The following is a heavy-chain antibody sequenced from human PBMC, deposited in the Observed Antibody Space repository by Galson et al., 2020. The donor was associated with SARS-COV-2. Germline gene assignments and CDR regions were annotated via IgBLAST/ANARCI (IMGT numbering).Heavy chain of an antibody. CDR2: IDYGGST. CDR1: GGSISSSSYY. V-gene: IGHV4-39*07. Sequence: SETLSLTCTVSGGSISSSSYYWGWIRQPPGKGLELIGRIDYGGSTYYNPSLESRVTISVDTSKNQFSLRLTSVTAADTAVYYCARVLLWFGSQYYFDYWGQGTLVTVSS. D-gene: IGHD3-10*01. CDR3: ARVLLWFGSQYYFDY. J-gene: IGHJ4*02.